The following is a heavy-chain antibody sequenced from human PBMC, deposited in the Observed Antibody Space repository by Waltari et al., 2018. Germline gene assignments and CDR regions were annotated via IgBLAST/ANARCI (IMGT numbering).Heavy chain of an antibody. Sequence: QVQLQESGPGLVKPSETLSLTCTVSGYSISSGYYWGWIRQPPGKGLEWIGSIYHSGSTYYNPSLKSRVTISVETSKNQFSLKLSSVTAADTAVYYCARGLAAAGRRYYFDYWGQGTLVTVSS. J-gene: IGHJ4*02. V-gene: IGHV4-38-2*02. CDR1: GYSISSGYY. D-gene: IGHD6-13*01. CDR3: ARGLAAAGRRYYFDY. CDR2: IYHSGST.